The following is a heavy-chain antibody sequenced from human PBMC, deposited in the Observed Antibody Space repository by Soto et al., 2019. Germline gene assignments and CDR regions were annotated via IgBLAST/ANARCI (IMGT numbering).Heavy chain of an antibody. Sequence: GGSLRLSCAASGFTFSSYGMHWVRQAPGKGLEWVAVICYDGSNKYYADSVKGRFTISRDNSKNTLYLQMNSLRAEDTAVYYCARDESSSWYENYYYYMDVWGKGTTVTVSS. V-gene: IGHV3-33*01. CDR2: ICYDGSNK. CDR3: ARDESSSWYENYYYYMDV. CDR1: GFTFSSYG. D-gene: IGHD6-13*01. J-gene: IGHJ6*03.